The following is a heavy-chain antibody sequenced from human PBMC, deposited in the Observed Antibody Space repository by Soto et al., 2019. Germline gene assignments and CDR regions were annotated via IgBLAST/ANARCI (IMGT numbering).Heavy chain of an antibody. V-gene: IGHV4-30-4*01. CDR1: GVSISSGDFY. CDR3: ARDVLXXTXDYYFDY. CDR2: IYHTGSS. Sequence: SETLSLTCTVSGVSISSGDFYWSWIRQPPGKGLEWIGYIYHTGSSQYHPSLRGRVAFSMDTSKNQFPLELRSVTAADTAMYYCARDVLXXTXDYYFDYWGQGSMVTVSS. J-gene: IGHJ4*02. D-gene: IGHD4-17*01.